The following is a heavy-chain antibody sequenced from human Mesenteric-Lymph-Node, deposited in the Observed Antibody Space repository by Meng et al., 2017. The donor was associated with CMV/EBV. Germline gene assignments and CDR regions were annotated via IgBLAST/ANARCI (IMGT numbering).Heavy chain of an antibody. J-gene: IGHJ4*02. V-gene: IGHV1-2*06. CDR2: INPNSGGT. D-gene: IGHD2-2*01. CDR1: GYTFTGYY. Sequence: GYTFTGYYMHWVRQAPGQGLEWMGRINPNSGGTNYAQKFQGRVTMTRDTSISTAYMELSRLRSDDTAVYYCASYIVVVPAAKSPGDYWGQGTLVTVSS. CDR3: ASYIVVVPAAKSPGDY.